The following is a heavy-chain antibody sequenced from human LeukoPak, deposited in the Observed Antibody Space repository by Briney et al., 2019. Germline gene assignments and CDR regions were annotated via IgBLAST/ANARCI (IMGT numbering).Heavy chain of an antibody. V-gene: IGHV4-61*02. CDR1: GGSINSGIYY. CDR2: IYTRGNT. Sequence: SETLSLTCTVSGGSINSGIYYWNWIRQPAGKGLEWIGRIYTRGNTNFNPSLKSRVAISLDTSKNQFSLRLSSVTAADTAVYYCARQYNEILTGYYRGELYWYFDLWGRGTLVTVSS. J-gene: IGHJ2*01. CDR3: ARQYNEILTGYYRGELYWYFDL. D-gene: IGHD3-9*01.